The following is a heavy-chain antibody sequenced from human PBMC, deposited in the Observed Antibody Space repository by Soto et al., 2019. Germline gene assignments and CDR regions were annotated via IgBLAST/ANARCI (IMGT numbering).Heavy chain of an antibody. CDR2: IDGPAHTT. Sequence: EVPLLQSGGDVVQPGGSLRLTCAASGFPFSSYAMSWVRQTPGKGLEWISAIDGPAHTTFYADSVKGRFTIFRDNSKNTLFLQMSSLRVEDTAVYYCAKAQIVLVPPGMGGLGGLYDPWGQGTLVTVSS. CDR1: GFPFSSYA. V-gene: IGHV3-23*01. CDR3: AKAQIVLVPPGMGGLGGLYDP. J-gene: IGHJ5*02. D-gene: IGHD2-2*01.